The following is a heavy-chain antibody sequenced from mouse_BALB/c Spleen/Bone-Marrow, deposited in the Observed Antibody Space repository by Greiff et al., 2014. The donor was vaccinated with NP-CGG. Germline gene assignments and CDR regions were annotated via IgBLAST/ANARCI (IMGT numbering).Heavy chain of an antibody. J-gene: IGHJ3*01. CDR2: IYPGGGNT. CDR3: TRGGSNPFAY. V-gene: IGHV1S22*01. Sequence: LQQSGSELVRPGASVKLSCKASGYTFTSYWVHWVKQRHGQGLEWIGNIYPGGGNTNYDENFKSKGTLTVDTSSSTAYMHLSRLTSEDSAVYYCTRGGSNPFAYWGQGTLVTVSA. D-gene: IGHD1-1*01. CDR1: GYTFTSYW.